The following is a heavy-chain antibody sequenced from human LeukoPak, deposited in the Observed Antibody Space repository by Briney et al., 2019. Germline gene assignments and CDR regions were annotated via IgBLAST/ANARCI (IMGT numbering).Heavy chain of an antibody. CDR3: ARDPESRYCTNGVCYKLFYYFDY. Sequence: PGGSLRLSCAASVFTFSSYWMSWVRQAPGKGLEWVANIKQDGSEKYYVDSVKGRFTISRDNAKNSLYLQMNSLRAEDTAVYYCARDPESRYCTNGVCYKLFYYFDYWGQGTLVTVSS. D-gene: IGHD2-8*01. CDR2: IKQDGSEK. J-gene: IGHJ4*02. V-gene: IGHV3-7*01. CDR1: VFTFSSYW.